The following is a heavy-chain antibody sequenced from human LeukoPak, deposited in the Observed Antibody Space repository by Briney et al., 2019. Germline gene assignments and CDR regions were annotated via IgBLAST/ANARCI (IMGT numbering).Heavy chain of an antibody. J-gene: IGHJ4*02. Sequence: HPGGSLRLSCAGFGFIFRNYWMAWVRQAPGKGLEWVSDIWYNGNTYYADSVKGRFTISRDNSKSTLYLQMNSLRAEDTAVYYCAREEGVDGTSGINNWGQGTLVIVSS. V-gene: IGHV3-33*01. CDR3: AREEGVDGTSGINN. CDR1: GFIFRNYW. CDR2: IWYNGNT. D-gene: IGHD4-23*01.